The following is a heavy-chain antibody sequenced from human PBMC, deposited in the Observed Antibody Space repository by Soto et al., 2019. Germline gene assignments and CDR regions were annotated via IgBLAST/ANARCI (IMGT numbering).Heavy chain of an antibody. CDR2: IWYDGSNK. D-gene: IGHD3-16*02. CDR1: GFTFSSYG. Sequence: QVQLVESGGGVVQPGRSLRLSCAASGFTFSSYGMHWVRQAPGKGLEWVAVIWYDGSNKYYADSVKGRFTISRDNSKNTXXLQMNSLRAEDTAVYYCASEGYDYVWGSYRRYFDYWGQGTLVTVSS. V-gene: IGHV3-33*01. J-gene: IGHJ4*02. CDR3: ASEGYDYVWGSYRRYFDY.